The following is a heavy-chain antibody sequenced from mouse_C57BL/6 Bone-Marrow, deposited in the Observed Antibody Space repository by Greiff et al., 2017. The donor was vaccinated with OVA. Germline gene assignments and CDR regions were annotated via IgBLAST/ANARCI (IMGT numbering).Heavy chain of an antibody. CDR1: GYTFTSYW. D-gene: IGHD1-3*01. Sequence: VQLQQSGTVLARPGASVKMSCKTSGYTFTSYWMHWVKQRPGQGLEWIGAIYPGNSDTSYNQKFKGKAKLTAVTSASNAYMELSSLTNEDSAVYFRTRKVPNLGDWYFDFLGTGTTVTVSS. CDR2: IYPGNSDT. CDR3: TRKVPNLGDWYFDF. J-gene: IGHJ1*03. V-gene: IGHV1-5*01.